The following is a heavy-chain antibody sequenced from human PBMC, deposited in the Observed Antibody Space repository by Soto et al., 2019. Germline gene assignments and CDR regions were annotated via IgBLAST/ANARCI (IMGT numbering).Heavy chain of an antibody. CDR1: GYTFNTYG. V-gene: IGHV1-18*01. D-gene: IGHD3-3*01. CDR2: ISAYDGKT. Sequence: ASVKVSCKTSGYTFNTYGINWVRQAPGQGLELMGWISAYDGKTTYAEKFQGRVTMTTDASTSTAYMELRSLRSDDTAIYYCARDPHEFWTSYWFDPWGQGTPVTVSS. J-gene: IGHJ5*02. CDR3: ARDPHEFWTSYWFDP.